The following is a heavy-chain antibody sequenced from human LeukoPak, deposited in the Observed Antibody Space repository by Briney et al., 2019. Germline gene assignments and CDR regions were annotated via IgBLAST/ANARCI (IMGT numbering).Heavy chain of an antibody. Sequence: SETLSLTCAVSGDSIRSSSWWSWVRQAPGKGLEWIGGIYHSGSTNYNPSLKSRVTISVDKSKNQFSLNLSSVTAADTAVYYCARLWFAEVRYFDCWGQGTLVSVSS. CDR1: GDSIRSSSW. J-gene: IGHJ4*02. D-gene: IGHD3-10*01. CDR3: ARLWFAEVRYFDC. CDR2: IYHSGST. V-gene: IGHV4-4*02.